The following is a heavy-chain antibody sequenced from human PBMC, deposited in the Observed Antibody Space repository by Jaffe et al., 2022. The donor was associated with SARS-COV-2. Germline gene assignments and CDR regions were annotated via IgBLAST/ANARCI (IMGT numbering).Heavy chain of an antibody. CDR1: GGSISSSSFY. CDR3: ARERSDFWSAKPHLYFGMDV. CDR2: IYYRGTT. J-gene: IGHJ6*02. D-gene: IGHD3-3*01. Sequence: QLHLQESGPGLAKPSETLSLSCSAAGGSISSSSFYWGWIRQPPGKGLEWIGSIYYRGTTYYNPSLKSRITISIDTSKNQFSLKLSSVTAADTAVYYCARERSDFWSAKPHLYFGMDVWGQGTTVTVSS. V-gene: IGHV4-39*02.